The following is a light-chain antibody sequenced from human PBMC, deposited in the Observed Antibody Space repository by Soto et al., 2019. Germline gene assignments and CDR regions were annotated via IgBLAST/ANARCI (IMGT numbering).Light chain of an antibody. J-gene: IGLJ3*02. V-gene: IGLV2-23*01. CDR3: CSYSGSSNKWV. CDR1: SSDIASYNL. CDR2: EGS. Sequence: QSALTQPASVSGSPGQSITISCTGTSSDIASYNLVSWYQQHPGEAPKLMIYEGSKRPSGVSNRFSGSKSGNTASLTISGLQGEDEADYYCCSYSGSSNKWVFGGGTKVTVL.